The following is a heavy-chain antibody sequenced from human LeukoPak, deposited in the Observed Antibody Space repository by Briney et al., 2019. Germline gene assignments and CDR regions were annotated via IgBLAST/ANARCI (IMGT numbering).Heavy chain of an antibody. CDR1: GGSFSSYY. Sequence: SETLSLTCAVYGGSFSSYYWSWIRQPPGKGLEWIGYIYYSGNTNYNPSLKSRVTISVDTSKNQFSLKLSSVTATDTAVYYCARHPSAAAKLLFDYWGQGTLVTVSS. CDR3: ARHPSAAAKLLFDY. J-gene: IGHJ4*02. D-gene: IGHD6-13*01. V-gene: IGHV4-59*08. CDR2: IYYSGNT.